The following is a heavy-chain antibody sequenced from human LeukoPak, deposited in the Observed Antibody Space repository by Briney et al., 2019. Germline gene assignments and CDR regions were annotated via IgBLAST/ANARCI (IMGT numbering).Heavy chain of an antibody. CDR3: ARHSSRAILFDY. V-gene: IGHV4-4*09. Sequence: KPSETLSLTCTVSGGSISSYYWSWIRQPPGKGLEWIGYIYTSGSTNYNPSLKSRVTISVDTSKNQFSLKLSSVTAADTAVYYCARHSSRAILFDYWGQGTLITVSS. CDR2: IYTSGST. CDR1: GGSISSYY. J-gene: IGHJ4*02. D-gene: IGHD5-24*01.